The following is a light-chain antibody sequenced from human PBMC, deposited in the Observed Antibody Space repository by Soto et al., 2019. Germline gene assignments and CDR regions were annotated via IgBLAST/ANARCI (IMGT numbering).Light chain of an antibody. Sequence: EIVLTQSPVTLSLSPGERATLSCRASQRITSNFLAWFQQKAGLAPRLLIYGASTRAGGVPDRFSGGGSGTDFVLTISRLEPEDFAVYYCEQYGSSPRTFGQGTKVEIK. CDR2: GAS. CDR1: QRITSNF. CDR3: EQYGSSPRT. V-gene: IGKV3-20*01. J-gene: IGKJ1*01.